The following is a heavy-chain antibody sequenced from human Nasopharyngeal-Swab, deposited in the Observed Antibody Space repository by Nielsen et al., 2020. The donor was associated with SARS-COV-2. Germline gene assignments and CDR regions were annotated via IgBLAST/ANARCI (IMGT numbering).Heavy chain of an antibody. D-gene: IGHD4-23*01. CDR2: ISYDGSNK. CDR1: GFTFSSYA. V-gene: IGHV3-30*04. Sequence: GGSLRLSCAASGFTFSSYAMHWVRPAPGKGLEWVAVISYDGSNKYYADSVKGRFTISRDNSKNTLYLQMNSLRAEDTALYYCANGGGNSGWYFDLWGRGTLVTVSS. CDR3: ANGGGNSGWYFDL. J-gene: IGHJ2*01.